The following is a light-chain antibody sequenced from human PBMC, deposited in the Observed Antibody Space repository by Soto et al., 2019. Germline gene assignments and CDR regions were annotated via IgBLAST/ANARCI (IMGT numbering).Light chain of an antibody. CDR3: QQYGNTPWT. V-gene: IGKV3-20*01. Sequence: IVMTQSPATLSVSPGERATLSCRASQSVSSDLAWYHPKPGQAPRLFIYGASHRATGIPDTFSGSGSGTTFTPTTIRLEHEDFAVFYCQQYGNTPWTFGQGTKVDIK. CDR1: QSVSSD. CDR2: GAS. J-gene: IGKJ1*01.